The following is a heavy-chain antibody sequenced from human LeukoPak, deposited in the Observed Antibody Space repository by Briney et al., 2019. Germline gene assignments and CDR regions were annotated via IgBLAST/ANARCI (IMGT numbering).Heavy chain of an antibody. Sequence: GGSLRLSCAASGFSFSNFAMTWVRQAPGKGLEWVSTISGSGDDTHYADSVKGRFTISRDNSKNALYLQMNSLRGEDTAVFYCARGPYYYDGSNYYYNSFDIWGQGTMVTVSS. D-gene: IGHD3-22*01. CDR3: ARGPYYYDGSNYYYNSFDI. CDR1: GFSFSNFA. CDR2: ISGSGDDT. V-gene: IGHV3-23*01. J-gene: IGHJ3*02.